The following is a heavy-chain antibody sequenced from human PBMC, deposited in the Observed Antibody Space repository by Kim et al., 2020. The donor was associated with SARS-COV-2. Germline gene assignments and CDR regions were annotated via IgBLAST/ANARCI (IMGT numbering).Heavy chain of an antibody. CDR3: ARDKDSGYDYYYYYGMDV. Sequence: GGSLRLSCAASGFTFSSYSMNWVRQAPGKGLEWVSSISSSSSYIYYADSVKGRFTISRDNAKNSLYLQMNSLRADDTAVYYCARDKDSGYDYYYYYGMDVWGQGTTVTVSS. V-gene: IGHV3-21*01. CDR2: ISSSSSYI. CDR1: GFTFSSYS. D-gene: IGHD5-12*01. J-gene: IGHJ6*02.